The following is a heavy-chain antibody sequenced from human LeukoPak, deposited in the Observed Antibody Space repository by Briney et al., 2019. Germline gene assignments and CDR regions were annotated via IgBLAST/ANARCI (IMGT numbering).Heavy chain of an antibody. D-gene: IGHD5-12*01. V-gene: IGHV4-59*01. Sequence: SETLSLTCTVSGDSISSYYCSWIRQPPGKGLEWIGYIYYSGSTSYNPSLKSRVTISVDTSKNQFSLKLSSVTAADTAVYYCARVEYSGYDYRGAFDIWGQGTMVTVSS. CDR2: IYYSGST. CDR3: ARVEYSGYDYRGAFDI. CDR1: GDSISSYY. J-gene: IGHJ3*02.